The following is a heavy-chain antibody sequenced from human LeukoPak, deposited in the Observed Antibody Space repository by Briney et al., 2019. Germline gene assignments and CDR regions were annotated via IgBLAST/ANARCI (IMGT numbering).Heavy chain of an antibody. D-gene: IGHD3-10*02. CDR2: ISSSGSTI. CDR1: GFPFRTYE. V-gene: IGHV3-48*03. CDR3: AELGITMIGGV. J-gene: IGHJ6*04. Sequence: GGSLRLSCAASGFPFRTYEINWVRQAPGKGLEWVSYISSSGSTIYYADSVKGRFTISRDNAKNSLYLQMNSLRAEDTAVYYCAELGITMIGGVWGKGTTVTISS.